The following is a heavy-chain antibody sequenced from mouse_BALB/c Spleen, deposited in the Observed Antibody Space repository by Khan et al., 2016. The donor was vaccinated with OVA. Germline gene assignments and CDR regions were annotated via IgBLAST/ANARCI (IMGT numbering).Heavy chain of an antibody. CDR3: ANSVTITTVVATDFDN. V-gene: IGHV3-2*02. D-gene: IGHD1-1*01. CDR1: GYSITSDYA. CDR2: ISYSGRT. Sequence: LQESGPGLVKPSQSLSLTCTVTGYSITSDYAWNWIRQFPGNKLEWMGYISYSGRTSYNPSLKSRISITRATTKNQFFLKLNSVTTEDTATYNSANSVTITTVVATDFDNWGQGTTLTVSS. J-gene: IGHJ2*01.